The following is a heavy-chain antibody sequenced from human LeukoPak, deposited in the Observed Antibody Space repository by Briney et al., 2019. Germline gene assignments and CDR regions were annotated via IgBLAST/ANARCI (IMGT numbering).Heavy chain of an antibody. CDR1: GFTFSSYW. Sequence: GGSLRLSCAAPGFTFSSYWMNWVRQAPGKGLEWVANIKQDGGEIHYVDSVKGRFTISRDNAKNSLYLQMSSLRAEDTAVYYCVRGSRGAFEIWGQGTMVIVS. J-gene: IGHJ3*02. CDR2: IKQDGGEI. D-gene: IGHD2-2*01. V-gene: IGHV3-7*01. CDR3: VRGSRGAFEI.